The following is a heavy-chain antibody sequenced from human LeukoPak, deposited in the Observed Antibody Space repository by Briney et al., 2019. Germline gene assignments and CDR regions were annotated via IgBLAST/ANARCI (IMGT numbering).Heavy chain of an antibody. J-gene: IGHJ4*02. D-gene: IGHD3-10*01. CDR1: GGSISSYC. CDR2: VYNSGSP. CDR3: ARQSDYGSGGYYFFDY. V-gene: IGHV4-59*08. Sequence: SETLSLTCTVSGGSISSYCWSWIRQPSGKGLEWIGYVYNSGSPTYNPSLKSRVTISVDTSKNQFSLRLSSVTAADTAVYYCARQSDYGSGGYYFFDYWGQGTLVTVSS.